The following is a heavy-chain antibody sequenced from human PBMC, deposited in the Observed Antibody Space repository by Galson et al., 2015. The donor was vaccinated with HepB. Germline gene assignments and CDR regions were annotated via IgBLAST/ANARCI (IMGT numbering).Heavy chain of an antibody. D-gene: IGHD5-12*01. Sequence: SVKVSCKASGGTFSSYAISWVRQAPGQGLEWMGGIIPIFGTANYAQKFQGRVTITADESTSTAYMALSSLRSEDTAVYYCARDGYSGYGTGRNLFDYWGQGTLVTVSS. CDR2: IIPIFGTA. V-gene: IGHV1-69*13. CDR3: ARDGYSGYGTGRNLFDY. J-gene: IGHJ4*02. CDR1: GGTFSSYA.